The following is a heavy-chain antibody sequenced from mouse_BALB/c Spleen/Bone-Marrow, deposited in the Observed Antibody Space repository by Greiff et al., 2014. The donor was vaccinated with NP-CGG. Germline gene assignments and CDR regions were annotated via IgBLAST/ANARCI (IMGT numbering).Heavy chain of an antibody. J-gene: IGHJ4*01. CDR1: GFNIKDTY. CDR3: ARWEYYAMDY. D-gene: IGHD4-1*01. V-gene: IGHV14-3*02. CDR2: IDPANGNT. Sequence: LQQSGAELVKPGASVKLSCTASGFNIKDTYMHWVKQRPEQGLEWIGRIDPANGNTKYDPKFQGKATITADTSSNTAYLQLSSLTSEDTAVYYCARWEYYAMDYWGQGTSVTDSS.